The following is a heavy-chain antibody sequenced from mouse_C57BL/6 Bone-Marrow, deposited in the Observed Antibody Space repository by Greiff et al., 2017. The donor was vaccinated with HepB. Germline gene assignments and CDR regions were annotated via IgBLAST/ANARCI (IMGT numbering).Heavy chain of an antibody. CDR2: IDPNSGGT. CDR1: GYTFTSYW. D-gene: IGHD1-1*01. Sequence: QVHVKQPGAELVKPGASVKLSCKASGYTFTSYWMHWVKQRPGRGLEWIGRIDPNSGGTKYNEKFKSKATLTVDKPSSTAYMQLSSLTSEDSAVYYCAITTVVPVGFAYWGQGTLVTVSA. CDR3: AITTVVPVGFAY. V-gene: IGHV1-72*01. J-gene: IGHJ3*01.